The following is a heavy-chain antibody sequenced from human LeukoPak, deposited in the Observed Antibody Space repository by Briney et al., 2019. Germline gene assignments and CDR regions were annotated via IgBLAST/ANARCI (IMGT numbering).Heavy chain of an antibody. J-gene: IGHJ3*02. Sequence: ASVTVSCKASGYTFTGYYMHWVRQAPGQGLEWMGWINPNSGGTNYAQKFQGRVTMTRDTSISTAYMELSRLRSDDTAVYYCARDFRSMVRGVINDAFDIWGQGTMVTVSS. D-gene: IGHD3-10*01. CDR2: INPNSGGT. CDR1: GYTFTGYY. CDR3: ARDFRSMVRGVINDAFDI. V-gene: IGHV1-2*02.